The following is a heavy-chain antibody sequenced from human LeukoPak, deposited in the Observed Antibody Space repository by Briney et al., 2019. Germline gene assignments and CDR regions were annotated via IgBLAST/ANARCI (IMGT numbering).Heavy chain of an antibody. Sequence: GGSLRLSCAASGFTFSSYDLHWVRQAPGKGLEWVAVISYDGNKKYDADSVKGRFTISRDNSKNTVYLQMNSLRVDDTAVYYCANSKVADFHYWGQGTRVTVSS. V-gene: IGHV3-30*04. CDR1: GFTFSSYD. CDR2: ISYDGNKK. J-gene: IGHJ4*02. D-gene: IGHD6-19*01. CDR3: ANSKVADFHY.